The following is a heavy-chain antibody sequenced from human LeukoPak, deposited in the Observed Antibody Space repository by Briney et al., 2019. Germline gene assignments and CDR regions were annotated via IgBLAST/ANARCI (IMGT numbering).Heavy chain of an antibody. Sequence: EASVRVSCKASGYTFTSYYMHWVRQAPGQGREWMGIINPSGGSTSYAQKFQGRVTMTRDTSTSTVYMELSSLRSEDTAVYYCANGYCSGGSCYPDFDYWGQGTLVTVSS. CDR2: INPSGGST. CDR3: ANGYCSGGSCYPDFDY. J-gene: IGHJ4*02. V-gene: IGHV1-46*01. CDR1: GYTFTSYY. D-gene: IGHD2-15*01.